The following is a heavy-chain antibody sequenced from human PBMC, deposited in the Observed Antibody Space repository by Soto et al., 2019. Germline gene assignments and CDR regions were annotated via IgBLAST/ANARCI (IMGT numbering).Heavy chain of an antibody. CDR3: ARVRRKAWTQLWFTYLDY. CDR2: IYYSGST. CDR1: GGSISSGGYY. J-gene: IGHJ4*02. D-gene: IGHD5-18*01. V-gene: IGHV4-31*03. Sequence: PSETLSLTCTVSGGSISSGGYYWSWIRQHPGKGLEWIGYIYYSGSTYYNPSLKSRVTISVDTSKNQFSLKLSSVTAADTAVYYSARVRRKAWTQLWFTYLDYWGQGTLVTVSS.